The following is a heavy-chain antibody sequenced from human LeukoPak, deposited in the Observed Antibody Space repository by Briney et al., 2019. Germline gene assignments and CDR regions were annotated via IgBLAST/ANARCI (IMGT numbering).Heavy chain of an antibody. CDR2: ISGSGGST. D-gene: IGHD3-22*01. Sequence: GGSLRLSCAASGFTFSSYGMSWVRQAPGKGLEWVSAISGSGGSTYYADSVKGRFTISRDNSKNTLYLQMNSLRAEDTAVYYCAKISPYDSSGYSYPDYWGQGTLVTVSS. CDR1: GFTFSSYG. CDR3: AKISPYDSSGYSYPDY. J-gene: IGHJ4*02. V-gene: IGHV3-23*01.